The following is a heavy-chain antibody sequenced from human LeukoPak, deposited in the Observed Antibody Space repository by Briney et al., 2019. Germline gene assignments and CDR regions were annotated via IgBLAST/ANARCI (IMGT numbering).Heavy chain of an antibody. CDR1: GGSISSYY. J-gene: IGHJ4*02. CDR3: ASYSSGWYYFDY. V-gene: IGHV4-59*01. D-gene: IGHD6-19*01. Sequence: SETLSLTCTVSGGSISSYYWSWLRQPPGKGLEWIGYIYYSGSTNYNPSLKSRVTISVDTSKNQFSLKLSSVTAADTAVYYCASYSSGWYYFDYWGQGTLVTVSS. CDR2: IYYSGST.